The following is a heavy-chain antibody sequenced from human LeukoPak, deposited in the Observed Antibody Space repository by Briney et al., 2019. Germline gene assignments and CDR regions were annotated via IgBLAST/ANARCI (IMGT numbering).Heavy chain of an antibody. CDR1: GFTFSSYS. Sequence: PGGSLRLSCAASGFTFSSYSMNWVRQAPGKGLEWVSYISSSSSTIYYADSVKGRFTISRDNAKNSLYLQTNSLRAEDTAVYYCARDKVQLERRYAFDIWGQGTMVTVSS. CDR3: ARDKVQLERRYAFDI. J-gene: IGHJ3*02. CDR2: ISSSSSTI. D-gene: IGHD1-1*01. V-gene: IGHV3-48*01.